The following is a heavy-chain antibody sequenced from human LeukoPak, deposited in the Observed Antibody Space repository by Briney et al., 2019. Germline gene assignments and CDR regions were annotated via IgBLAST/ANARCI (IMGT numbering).Heavy chain of an antibody. V-gene: IGHV4-59*01. Sequence: SETLSLTCTVSGGSISSYYWSWIRQPPGKGLEWIGFIFYSGSTNFNPSLKSRVTISVDTSKNQFSLKLNSVTAADTAVYYCARDRLQLQSWGQGTLVTVSS. CDR1: GGSISSYY. CDR2: IFYSGST. D-gene: IGHD5-24*01. J-gene: IGHJ5*02. CDR3: ARDRLQLQS.